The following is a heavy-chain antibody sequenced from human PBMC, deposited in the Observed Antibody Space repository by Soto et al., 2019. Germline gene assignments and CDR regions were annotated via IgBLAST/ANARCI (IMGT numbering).Heavy chain of an antibody. V-gene: IGHV4-39*01. CDR1: GGSISSSSYY. CDR3: ARQAHPRSLGAFDI. J-gene: IGHJ3*02. D-gene: IGHD3-10*01. Sequence: QLQLQESGPGLVKPSETLSLTCTVSGGSISSSSYYWGWIRQPPGKGLEWIGSIYYSGSTYYNPSLKSRVTLSVDTSKNQFSLKLSSVTAADTAVYYCARQAHPRSLGAFDIWGQGTMVTVSS. CDR2: IYYSGST.